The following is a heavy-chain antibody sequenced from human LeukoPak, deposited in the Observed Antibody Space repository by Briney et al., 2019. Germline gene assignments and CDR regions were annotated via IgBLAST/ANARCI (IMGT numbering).Heavy chain of an antibody. CDR3: AKGGDYGYYYMDV. CDR2: ISWNSGSI. V-gene: IGHV3-9*03. D-gene: IGHD4-17*01. CDR1: GFTFDDYA. Sequence: GGSLRLSCAASGFTFDDYAMHWVRQAPGKGLEWVSGISWNSGSIGYADSVKGRFTISRDNAKNSLYLQMNSLRAEDMALYYCAKGGDYGYYYMDVWGKGTTVTVSS. J-gene: IGHJ6*03.